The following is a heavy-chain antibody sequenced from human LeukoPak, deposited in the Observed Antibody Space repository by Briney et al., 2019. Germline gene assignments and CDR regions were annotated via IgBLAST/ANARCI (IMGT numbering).Heavy chain of an antibody. CDR3: AITGPSGAIPDY. CDR2: ISAYNGNT. V-gene: IGHV1-18*01. Sequence: GASVKVSCQASGYTFTSYGISWVRQPPGQGIEWMGWISAYNGNTNYAQKLQGRVTMTTDTSTSTACMELRSLRSDDTAVYYCAITGPSGAIPDYWGQGTLVTVSS. CDR1: GYTFTSYG. D-gene: IGHD2-2*02. J-gene: IGHJ4*02.